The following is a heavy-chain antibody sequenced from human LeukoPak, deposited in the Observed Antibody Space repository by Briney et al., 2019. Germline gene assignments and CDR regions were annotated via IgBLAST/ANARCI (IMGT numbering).Heavy chain of an antibody. CDR2: INPNSGGT. J-gene: IGHJ4*02. D-gene: IGHD3-10*01. CDR1: GYTFTGYY. V-gene: IGHV1-2*02. CDR3: ARVTIPGGSGMDYYFDY. Sequence: ASVKVSCKASGYTFTGYYMHWVRQAPGQGLEWMGWINPNSGGTNYAQKFQGRVTMTRDTSISTAYMELSRLRSDDTAVYYCARVTIPGGSGMDYYFDYWGQGTLVTVSS.